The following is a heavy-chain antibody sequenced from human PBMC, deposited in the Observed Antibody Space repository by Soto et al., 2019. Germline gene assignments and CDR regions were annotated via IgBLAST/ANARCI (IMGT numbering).Heavy chain of an antibody. CDR2: MNPGSGDT. Sequence: ASVKVSCKASGGTFSSYAISWVRQATGQGLEWMGWMNPGSGDTGYAQKFQGRVTMTRDISIATAYMELSSLRSDDTAIYYCARMETFGSLNWFDPWGQGTRFTVSS. V-gene: IGHV1-8*02. J-gene: IGHJ5*02. CDR1: GGTFSSYA. D-gene: IGHD3-16*01. CDR3: ARMETFGSLNWFDP.